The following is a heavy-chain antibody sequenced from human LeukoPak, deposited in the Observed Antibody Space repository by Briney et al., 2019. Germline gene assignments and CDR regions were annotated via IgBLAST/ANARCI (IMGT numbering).Heavy chain of an antibody. CDR2: ISSDSDNI. J-gene: IGHJ4*02. Sequence: PGGSLRLSCAASAFTFSRSGMSWVRQAPGKGLEWVSYISSDSDNIYYGDSVTGRFTISRDNAKNSLYLQMNSLRAEDTAVYYCARSDYGDYVTNYWGQGTLVTVSS. CDR3: ARSDYGDYVTNY. D-gene: IGHD4-17*01. CDR1: AFTFSRSG. V-gene: IGHV3-48*04.